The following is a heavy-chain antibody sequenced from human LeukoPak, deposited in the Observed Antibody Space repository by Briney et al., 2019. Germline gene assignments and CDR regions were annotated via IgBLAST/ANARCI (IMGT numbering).Heavy chain of an antibody. D-gene: IGHD3-10*01. Sequence: GSLRLSCAASGFTFSSYEMNWVRQAPGKGLEWVSYISSSGSTIYYADSVKGRFTISRDNAKNSLYLQMNSLRADDTAVYYCARDALWSTFGMDVWGKGTTVTVSS. CDR1: GFTFSSYE. J-gene: IGHJ6*04. CDR2: ISSSGSTI. CDR3: ARDALWSTFGMDV. V-gene: IGHV3-48*03.